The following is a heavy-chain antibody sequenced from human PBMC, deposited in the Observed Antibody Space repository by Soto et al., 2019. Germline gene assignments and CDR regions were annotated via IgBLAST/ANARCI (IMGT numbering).Heavy chain of an antibody. CDR1: GGSISSSSYY. D-gene: IGHD6-13*01. V-gene: IGHV4-39*01. CDR2: IYYSGST. Sequence: QLPLQESGPGLVKPSETLSLTCTVSGGSISSSSYYWGWIRQPPGKELEWIGSIYYSGSTYYNPSLKSRVTIPVDPSKNQFPLRLSSLAAADTAVYYCARGGGYSGSYDYWGQGTLVTVSS. J-gene: IGHJ4*02. CDR3: ARGGGYSGSYDY.